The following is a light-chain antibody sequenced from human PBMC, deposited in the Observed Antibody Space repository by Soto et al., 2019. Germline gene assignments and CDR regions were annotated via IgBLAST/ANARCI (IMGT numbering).Light chain of an antibody. CDR3: QQYEWPPFA. V-gene: IGKV3-20*01. Sequence: EIVLTQSPGTLSLSPGDRATLSCRASQRVSNSYLAWYQQKPGQAPRLLIYDASTRAAGVPDRVTGGGSRTDFTLTISALEHEDFALYFCQQYEWPPFAFGQGTRLEI. CDR1: QRVSNSY. CDR2: DAS. J-gene: IGKJ2*01.